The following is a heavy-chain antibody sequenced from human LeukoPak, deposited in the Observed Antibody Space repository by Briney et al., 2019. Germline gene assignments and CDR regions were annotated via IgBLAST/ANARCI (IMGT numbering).Heavy chain of an antibody. J-gene: IGHJ1*01. V-gene: IGHV1-2*02. CDR2: INPNSGGT. CDR3: APSIAVAGPAEYFQH. D-gene: IGHD6-19*01. CDR1: GYTFTGYY. Sequence: ASVTVSFKASGYTFTGYYMHWVRQAPGQGLEWMGWINPNSGGTNYAQKFQGRVTMTRDTSISTAYMELSRLRSDDTAVYYCAPSIAVAGPAEYFQHWGQGTLVTVSS.